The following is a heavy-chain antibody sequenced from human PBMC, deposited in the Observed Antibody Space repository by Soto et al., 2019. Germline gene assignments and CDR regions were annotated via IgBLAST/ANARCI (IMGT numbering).Heavy chain of an antibody. CDR1: GFTFSSYG. CDR3: ERDILGGSGSYTSYYYGMDV. CDR2: IWYDGSNK. J-gene: IGHJ6*02. Sequence: QVQLVESGGGVVQPGRSLRLSCAASGFTFSSYGMHWVRQAPGKGLEWVAVIWYDGSNKYYADSVKGRFTISRDNSKNTLYLQMNSRKAEDTAVYYCERDILGGSGSYTSYYYGMDVWGQGTTVTVSS. D-gene: IGHD3-10*01. V-gene: IGHV3-33*01.